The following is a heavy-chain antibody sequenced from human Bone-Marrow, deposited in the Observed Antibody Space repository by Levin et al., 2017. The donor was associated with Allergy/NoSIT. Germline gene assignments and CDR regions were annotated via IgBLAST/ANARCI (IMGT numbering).Heavy chain of an antibody. CDR3: ARRRHGYDHLDY. J-gene: IGHJ4*02. Sequence: ASVKVSCKASGYTFTSYDINWVRQATGQGLEWMGWMNPNSGNTGYAQKFQGRVTMTRNTSISTAYMELSSLRSEDTAVYYCARRRHGYDHLDYWGQGTLVTVSS. CDR1: GYTFTSYD. CDR2: MNPNSGNT. D-gene: IGHD3-16*01. V-gene: IGHV1-8*01.